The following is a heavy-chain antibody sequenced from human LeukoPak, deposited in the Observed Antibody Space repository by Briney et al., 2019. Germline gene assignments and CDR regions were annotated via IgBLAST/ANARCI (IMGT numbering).Heavy chain of an antibody. V-gene: IGHV3-23*01. J-gene: IGHJ4*02. CDR2: ISGSGGST. Sequence: GGSLRLSCAASGFTFDDYGMSWVRQAPGKGLEWVSAISGSGGSTYYADSVKGRFTISRDSSKNTLYLQMNSLRAEDTAVYYCAKDPFGGVIVVLDYWGQGTLVTVSS. CDR3: AKDPFGGVIVVLDY. D-gene: IGHD3-16*01. CDR1: GFTFDDYG.